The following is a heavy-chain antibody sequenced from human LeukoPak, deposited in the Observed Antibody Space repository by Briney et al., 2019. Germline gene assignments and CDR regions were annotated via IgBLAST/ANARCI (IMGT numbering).Heavy chain of an antibody. CDR1: GYTFTGYY. J-gene: IGHJ4*02. D-gene: IGHD3-3*01. CDR2: INPNSGGT. Sequence: ASVKVSCKASGYTFTGYYMHWVRRAPGQGLEWMGWINPNSGGTNYAQKFQGRVTMTRDTSISTAYMEPSRLRSDDTAVYYCARVGVVIIRRAYYFDYWGQGTLVTVSS. V-gene: IGHV1-2*02. CDR3: ARVGVVIIRRAYYFDY.